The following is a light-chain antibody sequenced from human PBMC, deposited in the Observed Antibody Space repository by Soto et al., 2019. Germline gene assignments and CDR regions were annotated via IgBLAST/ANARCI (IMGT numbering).Light chain of an antibody. CDR2: DNN. V-gene: IGLV1-51*01. J-gene: IGLJ1*01. Sequence: QSVLSQPPSVSAAPGQTVTISCSGSSSNIGNNYVSWYQHLPGTAPQLLIYDNNKRPSGIPDRFSGSKSATSATLGITGLQTGDEADYYCGTWDSSLSAYVFGTGTKLTVL. CDR1: SSNIGNNY. CDR3: GTWDSSLSAYV.